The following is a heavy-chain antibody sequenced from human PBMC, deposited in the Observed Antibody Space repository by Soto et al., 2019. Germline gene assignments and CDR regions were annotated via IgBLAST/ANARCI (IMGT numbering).Heavy chain of an antibody. CDR1: GYTFTSYG. CDR3: ASGYYDSSGYYPPDAFDI. Sequence: QVQLVQSGAEVKKPGASVKVSCKASGYTFTSYGISWVRQAPGQGLEWMGWISAYNGNTNYAQKLQGRVTMTTDTPKGTAYMELRSLRSDDTAVYYCASGYYDSSGYYPPDAFDIWGQGTMVTVSS. J-gene: IGHJ3*02. V-gene: IGHV1-18*01. D-gene: IGHD3-22*01. CDR2: ISAYNGNT.